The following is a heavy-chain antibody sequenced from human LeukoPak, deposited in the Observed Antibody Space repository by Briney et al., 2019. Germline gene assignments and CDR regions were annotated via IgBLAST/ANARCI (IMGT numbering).Heavy chain of an antibody. J-gene: IGHJ6*03. V-gene: IGHV3-23*01. Sequence: GGSLRLSCAASGFTFHNYALTWVRQPPGKGLEWVSTIIGSATSRFYAASVEGRFTISRDNSNNTLYLHLSGLRVEDTAVYYCARGYSYGPLYYYYMDVWGKGTTVTVSS. CDR1: GFTFHNYA. D-gene: IGHD5-18*01. CDR2: IIGSATSR. CDR3: ARGYSYGPLYYYYMDV.